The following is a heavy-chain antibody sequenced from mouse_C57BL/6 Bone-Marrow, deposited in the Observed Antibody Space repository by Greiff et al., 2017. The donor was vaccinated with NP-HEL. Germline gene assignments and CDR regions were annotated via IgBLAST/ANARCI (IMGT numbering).Heavy chain of an antibody. J-gene: IGHJ2*01. CDR2: IYPRSGNN. V-gene: IGHV1-81*01. CDR1: GYTFTSYG. D-gene: IGHD2-1*01. Sequence: VQLQQSGAELARPGASVKLSCKASGYTFTSYGISWVKQRTGQGLEWIGEIYPRSGNNYYNEKFKGKATLTADKSSSTAYMALRSLTSEDSAVYFCARQIYYALYYFDYWGQGTTLTVSS. CDR3: ARQIYYALYYFDY.